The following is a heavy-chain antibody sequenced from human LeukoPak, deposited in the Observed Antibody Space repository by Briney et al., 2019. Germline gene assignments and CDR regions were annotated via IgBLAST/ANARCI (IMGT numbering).Heavy chain of an antibody. Sequence: GASVKVSCKASGYTFTSHGISWVRQAPGQGLEWVGWISGHNGDTNYAQKVQGRVTMTTDTSTSTAYMEVRSLRSDDTALYYCARDWDILTDYDHFDYWGQGTLVTVSS. CDR3: ARDWDILTDYDHFDY. J-gene: IGHJ4*02. D-gene: IGHD3-9*01. CDR2: ISGHNGDT. V-gene: IGHV1-18*01. CDR1: GYTFTSHG.